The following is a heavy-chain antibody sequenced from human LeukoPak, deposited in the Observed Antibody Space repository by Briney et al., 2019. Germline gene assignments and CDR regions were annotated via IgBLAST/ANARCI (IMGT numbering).Heavy chain of an antibody. D-gene: IGHD3-3*01. CDR2: IYSGGST. J-gene: IGHJ5*02. V-gene: IGHV3-53*01. CDR3: ARERPYHYDFWSGYYTGWFDP. CDR1: GFTVSTNS. Sequence: GGSLRLSCAASGFTVSTNSVNWVRQAPGKGLEWISVIYSGGSTYYADSVKGRFTISRDNSKNTLYLQMNSLRAEDTGVYYCARERPYHYDFWSGYYTGWFDPWGQGTLVTVSS.